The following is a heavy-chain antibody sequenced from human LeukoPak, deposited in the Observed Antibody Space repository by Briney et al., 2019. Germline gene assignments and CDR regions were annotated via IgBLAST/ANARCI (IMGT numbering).Heavy chain of an antibody. CDR3: ARDVGFFHMDV. D-gene: IGHD1-26*01. J-gene: IGHJ6*03. Sequence: PGGSLRLSCTASGITFGSHWMSWVRQAAGKGLEWVGYIKPDGSESYYVDSVKGRFAISRDNAKNSLYLQMNSLRAEDTAVYYCARDVGFFHMDVWGKGTTVTVSS. CDR1: GITFGSHW. V-gene: IGHV3-7*01. CDR2: IKPDGSES.